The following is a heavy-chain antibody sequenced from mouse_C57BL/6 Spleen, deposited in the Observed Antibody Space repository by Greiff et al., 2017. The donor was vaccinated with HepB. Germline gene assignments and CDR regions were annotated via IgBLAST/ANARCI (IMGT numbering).Heavy chain of an antibody. CDR2: INPNNGGT. CDR3: ARGGYYEGYAMDY. V-gene: IGHV1-22*01. CDR1: GYTFTDYN. Sequence: EVKLMESGPELVKPGASVKMSCKASGYTFTDYNMHWVKQSHGKSLEWIGYINPNNGGTSYNQKFKGKATLTVNKSSSTAYMELRSLTSEDSAVYYCARGGYYEGYAMDYWGQGTSVTVSS. D-gene: IGHD2-3*01. J-gene: IGHJ4*01.